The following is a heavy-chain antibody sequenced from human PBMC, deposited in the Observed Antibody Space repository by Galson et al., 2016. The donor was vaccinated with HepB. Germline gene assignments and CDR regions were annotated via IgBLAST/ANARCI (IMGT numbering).Heavy chain of an antibody. D-gene: IGHD3-10*02. Sequence: SCAASGFTFSSYGMHWVRQAPGKGLEWVAVISYDGSNKYYVDSVKGRFTISRDNSKNTLYLQMNSLRAEDTAVYYCAKDGRVHQTYDRGAAAFDYWGQGTLVTVSS. J-gene: IGHJ4*02. CDR1: GFTFSSYG. V-gene: IGHV3-30*18. CDR2: ISYDGSNK. CDR3: AKDGRVHQTYDRGAAAFDY.